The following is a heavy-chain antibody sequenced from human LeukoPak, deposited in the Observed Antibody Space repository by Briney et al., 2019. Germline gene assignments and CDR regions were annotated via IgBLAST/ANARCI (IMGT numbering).Heavy chain of an antibody. D-gene: IGHD2/OR15-2a*01. Sequence: GGSLRLSCAASGFNFRNHGMHWVRQAPGKGLEWVAVIWYDGSNKYYVDSVKGRFTISRDNSKNTLYLEMNSLRAEDTAVYYCARFLRHDAFDLWGQGTLVTVSS. CDR2: IWYDGSNK. V-gene: IGHV3-33*01. J-gene: IGHJ3*01. CDR1: GFNFRNHG. CDR3: ARFLRHDAFDL.